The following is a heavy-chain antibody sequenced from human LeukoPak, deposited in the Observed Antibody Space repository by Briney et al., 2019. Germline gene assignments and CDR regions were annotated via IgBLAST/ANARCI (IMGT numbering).Heavy chain of an antibody. D-gene: IGHD2-2*02. Sequence: SETLSLTCTVSGASISSYYWSWIRQPPGKGLEWIGSIYYSGSTYYNPSLKSRVTISVDTSKNQFSLKLSSVTAADTAVYYCARRVMQLYTRGENFDYRGQGTLVTVSS. J-gene: IGHJ4*02. V-gene: IGHV4-39*01. CDR1: GASISSYY. CDR3: ARRVMQLYTRGENFDY. CDR2: IYYSGST.